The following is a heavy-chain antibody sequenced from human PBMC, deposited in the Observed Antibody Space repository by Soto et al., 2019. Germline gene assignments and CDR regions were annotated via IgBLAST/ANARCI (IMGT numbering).Heavy chain of an antibody. CDR1: GGSFSGYY. CDR2: INHSGST. D-gene: IGHD5-12*01. V-gene: IGHV4-34*01. CDR3: ARAKRYGGYRNSGLTG. Sequence: QVQLQQWGAGLLKPSETLSLTCAVYGGSFSGYYWSWIRQPPGKGLEWIGEINHSGSTNYNPSLKSRVTISVDTSKNQFSLKLSSVTAADTAVYYCARAKRYGGYRNSGLTGWGQGTLVTVSS. J-gene: IGHJ4*02.